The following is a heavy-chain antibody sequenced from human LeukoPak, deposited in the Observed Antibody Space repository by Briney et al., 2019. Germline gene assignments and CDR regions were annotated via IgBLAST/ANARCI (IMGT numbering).Heavy chain of an antibody. V-gene: IGHV1-2*02. J-gene: IGHJ4*02. Sequence: GASVKVSYKASGYTFTGYYMHWVRQAPGQGLEWMGLINPNSGDTSYTQNFQGRVTLTRDTSITTVYMELSRLRSDDTAVYYCARDGNFDYWGQGTPVTVSS. CDR1: GYTFTGYY. D-gene: IGHD1-1*01. CDR3: ARDGNFDY. CDR2: INPNSGDT.